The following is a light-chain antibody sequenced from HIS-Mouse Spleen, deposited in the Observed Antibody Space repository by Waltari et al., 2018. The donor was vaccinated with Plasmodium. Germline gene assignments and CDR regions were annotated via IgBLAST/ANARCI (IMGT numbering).Light chain of an antibody. J-gene: IGLJ2*01. CDR2: QDS. CDR3: QAWDSSTVV. Sequence: SYELTQPPSVSVSPGQTASITCSGDQLGDQLACWFQQTPGKSPVLVIYQDSKRPSGIPERFSGSNAGNTATLTISGTQAMDEADYYCQAWDSSTVVFGGGTKLTVL. CDR1: QLGDQL. V-gene: IGLV3-1*01.